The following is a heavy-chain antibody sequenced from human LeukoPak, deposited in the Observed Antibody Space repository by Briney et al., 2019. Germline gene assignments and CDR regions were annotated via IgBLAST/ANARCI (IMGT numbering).Heavy chain of an antibody. CDR2: ISGSGGST. CDR1: GFTFSSYA. Sequence: GGSLRLSCAASGFTFSSYAMSWVRQAPGKGLEWVSAISGSGGSTYYADSVKGRFTISRDNAKNSLYLQMNSLRAEDTAVYYCARGRYYDSSGYKNYFDYWGQGTLVTVSS. J-gene: IGHJ4*02. D-gene: IGHD3-22*01. CDR3: ARGRYYDSSGYKNYFDY. V-gene: IGHV3-23*01.